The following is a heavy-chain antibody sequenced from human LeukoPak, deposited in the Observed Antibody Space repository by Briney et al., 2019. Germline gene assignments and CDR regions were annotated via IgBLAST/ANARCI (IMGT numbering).Heavy chain of an antibody. D-gene: IGHD4-17*01. Sequence: ETLSLTCAVYGRSFSGYYWSWIRQPPGKGLEWVSGINWNGGSTGYADSVKGRFTISRDNAKNSLYLQMNSLRAEDTALYYCARLGDTTVTTEIDYWGQGTLVTVSS. CDR1: GRSFSGYY. CDR2: INWNGGST. CDR3: ARLGDTTVTTEIDY. V-gene: IGHV3-20*04. J-gene: IGHJ4*02.